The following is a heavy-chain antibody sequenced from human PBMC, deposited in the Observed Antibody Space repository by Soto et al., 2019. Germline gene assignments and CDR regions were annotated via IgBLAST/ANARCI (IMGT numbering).Heavy chain of an antibody. V-gene: IGHV3-30-3*01. J-gene: IGHJ6*02. CDR2: ISYDGSNK. Sequence: QVHLVESGGGVVQPGRSLRLSCAASGFTFRIYAMHWVRQAPGKGLECVAVISYDGSNKFYRDSVKGRFTISRDNSKKTLYLQINSLRYEDTAVYYCARGDREDIAVVVGARPGEYGVDVWGQGTMVTVSS. CDR1: GFTFRIYA. CDR3: ARGDREDIAVVVGARPGEYGVDV. D-gene: IGHD2-15*01.